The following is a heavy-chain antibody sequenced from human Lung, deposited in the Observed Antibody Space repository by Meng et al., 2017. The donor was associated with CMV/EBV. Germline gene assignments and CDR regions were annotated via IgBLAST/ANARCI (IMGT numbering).Heavy chain of an antibody. D-gene: IGHD1-7*01. V-gene: IGHV4-34*01. CDR2: IDDTGRT. J-gene: IGHJ5*02. CDR1: GGSFSGSY. Sequence: GXXRLSCAVYGGSFSGSYWHWIRQPPGMSLEWIGEIDDTGRTKYSPSLNSRVTMLLDTSKKQFSLKLSSVTAADTAVYYCARLTGTVYVHWFDAWGQGTXVTVSS. CDR3: ARLTGTVYVHWFDA.